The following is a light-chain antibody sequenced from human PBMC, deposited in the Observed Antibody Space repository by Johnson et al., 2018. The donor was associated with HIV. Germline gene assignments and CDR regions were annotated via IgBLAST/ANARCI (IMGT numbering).Light chain of an antibody. CDR1: SSNIGNNY. V-gene: IGLV1-51*01. J-gene: IGLJ1*01. CDR3: GTWESKLSAYV. CDR2: DNN. Sequence: QSVLTQPPSVSAAPGQKVTISCSGSSSNIGNNYVSWYQQLPGTAPKLLIYDNNKRPSGIPDRFSGSKSGTSATLGITGLQTGDEADYYCGTWESKLSAYVFVTGTKVTVL.